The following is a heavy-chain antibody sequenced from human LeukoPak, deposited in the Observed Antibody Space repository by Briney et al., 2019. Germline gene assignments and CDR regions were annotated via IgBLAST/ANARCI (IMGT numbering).Heavy chain of an antibody. CDR2: ISSSSSYI. D-gene: IGHD1-26*01. CDR1: GLTFSSYS. V-gene: IGHV3-21*01. J-gene: IGHJ6*02. CDR3: ARIYSGSYYGMDV. Sequence: GGSLRLSCAASGLTFSSYSMNWVRQAPGKGLEWVSSISSSSSYIYYADSVKGRFTISRDNAKNSLYLQMNSLRAEDTAVYYCARIYSGSYYGMDVWGQGTTVTVSS.